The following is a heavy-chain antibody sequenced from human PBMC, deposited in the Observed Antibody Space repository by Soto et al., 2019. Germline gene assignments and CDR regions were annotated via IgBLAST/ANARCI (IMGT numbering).Heavy chain of an antibody. V-gene: IGHV3-33*01. CDR3: AREVDYPDYHWGIDY. CDR2: ICYDGSNQ. Sequence: QVQLVESGGGVVQPGRSLRLSCAASGFTFSRFAMHWVRQAPGKGPEWVALICYDGSNQYYADSVDGRFTISRDNSQSTVYVQMNSLRADDTDLYYCAREVDYPDYHWGIDYWGQGTLVPFSS. CDR1: GFTFSRFA. J-gene: IGHJ4*02. D-gene: IGHD4-17*01.